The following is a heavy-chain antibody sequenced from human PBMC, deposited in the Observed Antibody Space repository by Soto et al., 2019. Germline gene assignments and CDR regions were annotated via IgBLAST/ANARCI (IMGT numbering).Heavy chain of an antibody. CDR3: ARMFHCSGGTCPFDY. Sequence: SGPTLVNPTQTLALTCTFSGFSLSTSGMRVSWIRQPPGKALEWLARIDWDDDKFYNTSLKTRLTVSKDSSKNQVVLTMTNMDPVDTATYYCARMFHCSGGTCPFDYWGQGALVTVSS. CDR2: IDWDDDK. J-gene: IGHJ4*02. D-gene: IGHD2-15*01. CDR1: GFSLSTSGMR. V-gene: IGHV2-70*04.